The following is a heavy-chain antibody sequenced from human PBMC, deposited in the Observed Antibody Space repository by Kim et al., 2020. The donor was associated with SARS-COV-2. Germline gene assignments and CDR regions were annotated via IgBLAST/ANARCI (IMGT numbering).Heavy chain of an antibody. CDR2: IHHSGST. CDR1: GGSISSYY. J-gene: IGHJ4*02. D-gene: IGHD3-16*01. V-gene: IGHV4-59*01. Sequence: SETLSLTCSASGGSISSYYWSWIRQPPGKGLEWIGYIHHSGSTNYNPSLKSRVTISIDTSKNQFSLKLSSVTAADTAVYYCARELWGSLDYWGQGNPVTVSS. CDR3: ARELWGSLDY.